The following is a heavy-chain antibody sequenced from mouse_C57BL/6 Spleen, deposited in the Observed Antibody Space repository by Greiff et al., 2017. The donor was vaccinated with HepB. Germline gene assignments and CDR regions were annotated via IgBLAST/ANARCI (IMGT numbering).Heavy chain of an antibody. Sequence: EVKVVESGGGLVKPGGSLKLSCAASGFTFSSYAMSWVRQTPEKRLEWVATISDGGSYTYYPDNVKGRFTISRDNAKNNLYLQMSHLKSEDTAMYYCARGRGHYGSRPPFGYWGQGTTLTVSS. CDR2: ISDGGSYT. V-gene: IGHV5-4*03. D-gene: IGHD1-1*01. J-gene: IGHJ2*01. CDR3: ARGRGHYGSRPPFGY. CDR1: GFTFSSYA.